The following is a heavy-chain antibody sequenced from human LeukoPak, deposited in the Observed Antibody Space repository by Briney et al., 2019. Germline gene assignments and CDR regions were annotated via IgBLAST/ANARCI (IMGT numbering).Heavy chain of an antibody. J-gene: IGHJ4*02. V-gene: IGHV3-23*01. CDR1: GFTFSRYW. CDR3: AKDQRGSGSYNY. Sequence: PGGSLRLSCAASGFTFSRYWMSWVRQAPGKGLEWVSAISGSGGSTYYADSVKGRFTISRDNSKNTLYLQMNSLRAEDTAVYYCAKDQRGSGSYNYWGQGTLVTVSS. CDR2: ISGSGGST. D-gene: IGHD3-10*01.